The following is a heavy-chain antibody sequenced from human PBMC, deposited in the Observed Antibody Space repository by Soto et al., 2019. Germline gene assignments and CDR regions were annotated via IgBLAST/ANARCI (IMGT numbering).Heavy chain of an antibody. CDR2: INPSGGST. CDR1: GYTFTSYY. J-gene: IGHJ6*03. V-gene: IGHV1-46*03. Sequence: ASVKVSCTASGYTFTSYYMHWVRQAPGQGLEWMGIINPSGGSTSYAQKFQGRVTMTRDTSTSTVYMELSSLRSEDTAVYYCASVIAAAGTRYYYYMDVWGKGTTVTVSS. D-gene: IGHD6-13*01. CDR3: ASVIAAAGTRYYYYMDV.